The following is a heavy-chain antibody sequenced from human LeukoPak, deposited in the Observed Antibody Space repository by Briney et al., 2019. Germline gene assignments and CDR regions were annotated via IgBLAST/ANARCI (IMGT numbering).Heavy chain of an antibody. CDR3: AVGITILGVAASFDS. CDR1: VASYNAYY. V-gene: IGHV4-34*01. CDR2: IDRRGSA. J-gene: IGHJ4*02. D-gene: IGHD3-3*01. Sequence: SETLSLTCAVYVASYNAYYWRWIPQPPGKGLEWIGDIDRRGSATYDPSLKSRLTISADASKNQFSLKLNSVTDADTAVYYCAVGITILGVAASFDSWGQGNLVIVSS.